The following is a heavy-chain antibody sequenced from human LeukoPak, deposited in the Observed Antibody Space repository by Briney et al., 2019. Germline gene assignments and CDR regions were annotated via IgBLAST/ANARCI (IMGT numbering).Heavy chain of an antibody. CDR2: ISGNGGST. CDR3: AKAPWAAGTGGSTFDY. J-gene: IGHJ4*02. D-gene: IGHD2-8*02. Sequence: GGSLRLPCAASGFIFSSYAMNWVRQAPGKGLEWVSVISGNGGSTYYADSVKGRFTIPRDNSKNTLYLQMNSLRAEDTAVYYCAKAPWAAGTGGSTFDYWGQGTLVTVSS. V-gene: IGHV3-23*01. CDR1: GFIFSSYA.